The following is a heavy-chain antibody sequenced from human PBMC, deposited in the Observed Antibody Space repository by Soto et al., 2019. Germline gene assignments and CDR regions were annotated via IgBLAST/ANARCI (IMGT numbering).Heavy chain of an antibody. D-gene: IGHD3-10*01. V-gene: IGHV3-30-3*01. CDR2: ISYDGGNK. J-gene: IGHJ4*02. CDR3: ARACHYYGSGSYSDFDC. Sequence: QVQLVESGGGVVQPGTSLRLSCAASGFTFSSHAMHWVRQAPGKGLEWVALISYDGGNKDYTDSVKGRFTISRDDSKNTLYLHMNSLRSEDTAVYYCARACHYYGSGSYSDFDCWGQGTLVTVSS. CDR1: GFTFSSHA.